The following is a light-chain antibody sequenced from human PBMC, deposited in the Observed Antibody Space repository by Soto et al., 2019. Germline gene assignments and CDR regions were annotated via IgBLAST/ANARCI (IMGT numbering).Light chain of an antibody. Sequence: QSVLTQPASVSGSPGQSITISCTGTSSDVGGYNYVSWYQQHPGKAPKLMIYEVSNRPSGVSNRFSGSKSGNTASLTISGLQAVDEADYYCSSYTSSSTAVFGGGTQLTVL. CDR1: SSDVGGYNY. V-gene: IGLV2-14*01. CDR2: EVS. CDR3: SSYTSSSTAV. J-gene: IGLJ7*01.